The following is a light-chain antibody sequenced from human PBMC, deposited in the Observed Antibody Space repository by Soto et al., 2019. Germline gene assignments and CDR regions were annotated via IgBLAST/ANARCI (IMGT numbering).Light chain of an antibody. CDR1: QTISTW. Sequence: GDRVTITFRASQTISTWMAGYQQKPGKAPKRLVYDASTVQSGVASRFSGSGSGTEFTPIISGLQPDDSATYYCQQYTNTNNPWMFGQGTKVEI. CDR2: DAS. V-gene: IGKV1-5*01. CDR3: QQYTNTNNPWM. J-gene: IGKJ1*01.